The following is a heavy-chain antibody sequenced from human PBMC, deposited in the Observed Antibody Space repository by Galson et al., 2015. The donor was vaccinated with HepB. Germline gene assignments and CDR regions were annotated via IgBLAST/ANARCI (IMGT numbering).Heavy chain of an antibody. CDR1: GYTFTSYY. D-gene: IGHD6-13*01. V-gene: IGHV1-46*01. J-gene: IGHJ6*02. Sequence: SVKVSCKASGYTFTSYYMHWVRQAPGQGLEWMGIINPSGGSTSYAQKFQGRVTMTRDTSTSTVYMELSSLRSEDTAVYYCARDWYSKRPYQYYYYYGMDVWGQGTTVTVSS. CDR2: INPSGGST. CDR3: ARDWYSKRPYQYYYYYGMDV.